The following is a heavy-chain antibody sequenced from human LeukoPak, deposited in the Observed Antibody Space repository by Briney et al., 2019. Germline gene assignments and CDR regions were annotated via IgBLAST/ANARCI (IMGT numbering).Heavy chain of an antibody. CDR1: GFAFNSYS. CDR2: NTTSSTYM. CDR3: ARHRYYFDY. J-gene: IGHJ4*02. V-gene: IGHV3-21*01. Sequence: KSGGSLRLSCAASGFAFNSYSMNWVRQAPGKGLEWVASNTTSSTYMHYADSVKGRFTISRDNAKNSLYLQMNSLRADDTAVYFCARHRYYFDYWGQGTLVTVSS.